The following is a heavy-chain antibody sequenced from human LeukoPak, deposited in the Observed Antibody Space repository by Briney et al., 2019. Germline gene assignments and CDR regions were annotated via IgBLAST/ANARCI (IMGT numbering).Heavy chain of an antibody. CDR3: ATRALRFLEWSEFDY. CDR1: GYTFSDLS. V-gene: IGHV1-24*01. Sequence: ASVKVSCKVSGYTFSDLSVHWVRQAPEKGLEWMGGYDPAEGKNIDAQKFQGRVTLTVDTSTETVYMELSSLTSDDTAVYYCATRALRFLEWSEFDYWGQGTLVTVSS. J-gene: IGHJ4*02. CDR2: YDPAEGKN. D-gene: IGHD3-3*01.